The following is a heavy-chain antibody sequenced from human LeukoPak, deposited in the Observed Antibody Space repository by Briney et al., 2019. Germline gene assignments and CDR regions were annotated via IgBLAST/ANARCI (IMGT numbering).Heavy chain of an antibody. Sequence: GASVRVSCKASGYMFTGYFVHWVRQAPGQGLEWMGWINPNSGGTNYAQNFQGRVTMTTDTSTSTAYMELRSLRSDDTAVYYCARDSRYSRTGGYWGQGTLVTVSS. CDR2: INPNSGGT. CDR3: ARDSRYSRTGGY. V-gene: IGHV1-2*02. CDR1: GYMFTGYF. J-gene: IGHJ4*02. D-gene: IGHD6-13*01.